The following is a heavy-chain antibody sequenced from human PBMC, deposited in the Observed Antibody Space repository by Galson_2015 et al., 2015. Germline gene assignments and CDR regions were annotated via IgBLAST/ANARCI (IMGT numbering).Heavy chain of an antibody. D-gene: IGHD5-24*01. CDR2: INHSGST. CDR3: ARGRGWLQLRGVYYYYGMDV. J-gene: IGHJ6*02. V-gene: IGHV4-39*07. Sequence: ETLSLTCTVSGGSISSSSYYWSWIRQPPEKGLEWIGEINHSGSTNYNPSLKSRVTISVDTSKNQFSLKLSSVTAADTAVYYCARGRGWLQLRGVYYYYGMDVWGQGTTVTVSS. CDR1: GGSISSSSYY.